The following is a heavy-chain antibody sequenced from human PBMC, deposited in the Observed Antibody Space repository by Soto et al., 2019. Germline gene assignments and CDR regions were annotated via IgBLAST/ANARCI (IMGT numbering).Heavy chain of an antibody. Sequence: SETLSLTCTVSGGSISGSSYYWGWIRQPPGKGLEWIGSIYYSGSTYYNPSLKSRVTISVDTSKNQFSLRLSSVTAADTAVYYCARKQRVFQYYYGMDVWGQGTTVTVSS. J-gene: IGHJ6*02. CDR1: GGSISGSSYY. V-gene: IGHV4-39*01. CDR3: ARKQRVFQYYYGMDV. D-gene: IGHD2-8*01. CDR2: IYYSGST.